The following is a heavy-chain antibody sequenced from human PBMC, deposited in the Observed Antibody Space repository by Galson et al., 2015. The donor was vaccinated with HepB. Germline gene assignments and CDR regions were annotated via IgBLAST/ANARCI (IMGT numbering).Heavy chain of an antibody. CDR1: GFTFSNYA. CDR3: AKDRAPGAVVVVVAATPFDY. V-gene: IGHV3-23*01. D-gene: IGHD2-15*01. Sequence: SLRLSCAASGFTFSNYAMSWVRQAPGKGLEWVSAISGSGGSTYYADSVKGRFTISRDNSKNTLYLQMNSLRAEDTAVYYCAKDRAPGAVVVVVAATPFDYWGPGTLVTVSS. CDR2: ISGSGGST. J-gene: IGHJ4*02.